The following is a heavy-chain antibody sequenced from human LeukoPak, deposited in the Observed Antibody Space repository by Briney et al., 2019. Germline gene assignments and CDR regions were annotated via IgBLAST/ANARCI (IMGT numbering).Heavy chain of an antibody. CDR2: IIPIFGTA. CDR3: ARDHGDYVGSYFDY. D-gene: IGHD4-17*01. CDR1: GGTFSSYA. J-gene: IGHJ4*02. V-gene: IGHV1-69*05. Sequence: SVKVSCKASGGTFSSYAISWVRQAPGQGLEWMGRIIPIFGTANYAQKFQGRVTITTDESTSTAYMELRSLRSEDTAVYYCARDHGDYVGSYFDYWGQGTLVTVSS.